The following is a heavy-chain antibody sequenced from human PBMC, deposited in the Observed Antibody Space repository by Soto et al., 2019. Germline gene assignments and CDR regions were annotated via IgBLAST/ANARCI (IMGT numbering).Heavy chain of an antibody. CDR1: GYTFTSYG. J-gene: IGHJ4*02. V-gene: IGHV1-18*01. CDR2: ISAYNGNT. Sequence: ASVKVSCKASGYTFTSYGISWVRQAPGQGLEWMGWISAYNGNTNYAQKLQGRVTMTTDTSTSTAYMELRSLRSDDTAVYYCARVSGYYDSSGYSRYFDYWGQGTLVTVSS. CDR3: ARVSGYYDSSGYSRYFDY. D-gene: IGHD3-22*01.